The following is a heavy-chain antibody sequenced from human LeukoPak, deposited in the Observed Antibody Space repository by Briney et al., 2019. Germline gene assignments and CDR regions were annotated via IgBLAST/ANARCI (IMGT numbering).Heavy chain of an antibody. Sequence: GGSLRLSCAASGFTFSSYSMNWVRQAPGKGLEWVSSISSSSTYKYYADSVRGRFTISRDNAKNSLYLQVDSLRVEDTAVYYCARVRVLSYYDSSRYFDYWGQGTLVTVSS. V-gene: IGHV3-21*01. CDR3: ARVRVLSYYDSSRYFDY. CDR1: GFTFSSYS. J-gene: IGHJ4*02. D-gene: IGHD3-22*01. CDR2: ISSSSTYK.